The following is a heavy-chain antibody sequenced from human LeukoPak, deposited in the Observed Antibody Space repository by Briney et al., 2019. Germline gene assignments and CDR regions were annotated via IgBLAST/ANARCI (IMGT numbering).Heavy chain of an antibody. CDR1: GGSFSGYY. Sequence: KASETLSLTCAVYGGSFSGYYWSWIRQHPGKGLEWIGYIYYSGSTYYNPSLKSRVTISVDTSKNQFSLKLSSVTAADTAVYYCARAGGFFSPFGYWGQGTLVTVSS. CDR3: ARAGGFFSPFGY. D-gene: IGHD3-3*01. V-gene: IGHV4-31*11. J-gene: IGHJ4*02. CDR2: IYYSGST.